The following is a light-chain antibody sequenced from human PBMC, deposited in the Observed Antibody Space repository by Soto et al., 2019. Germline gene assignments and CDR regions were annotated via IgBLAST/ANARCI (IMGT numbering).Light chain of an antibody. J-gene: IGKJ1*01. CDR3: QQYNSYS. Sequence: DIQMTQSPSSVSASVGDTVTITCRASQGVNSWLAWYQQKPGEAPKVLISIVSRLQSGVPSRFSGSASETGFTLTISSLQPDDFATYYCQQYNSYSFGQGTKVDIK. V-gene: IGKV1D-16*01. CDR2: IVS. CDR1: QGVNSW.